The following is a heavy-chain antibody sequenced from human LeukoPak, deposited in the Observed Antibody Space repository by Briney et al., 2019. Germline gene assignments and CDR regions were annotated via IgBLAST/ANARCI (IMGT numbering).Heavy chain of an antibody. Sequence: PGGSLRLSCAASGFTLRSYWMSWVRQAPGKGLEWVANIKQDGSEKYYVDSVKGRFTISRDNAKTSLYLQMNRLRAEDTAVYYCARVGRLWFGVYAFDIWGQGTMVTVST. J-gene: IGHJ3*02. V-gene: IGHV3-7*01. CDR1: GFTLRSYW. CDR3: ARVGRLWFGVYAFDI. D-gene: IGHD3-10*01. CDR2: IKQDGSEK.